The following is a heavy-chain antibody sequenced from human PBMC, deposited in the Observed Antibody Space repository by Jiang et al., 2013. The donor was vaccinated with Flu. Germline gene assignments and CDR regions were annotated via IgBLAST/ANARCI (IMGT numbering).Heavy chain of an antibody. Sequence: MHWVRPGVQARGVEWVAVIWYDGSNKYYADSVKGRFTISRDNSKNTLYLQMNSLRAEDTAVYYCARDLIRGSSGWYWDAFDIWGQGTMVTVSS. V-gene: IGHV3-33*01. J-gene: IGHJ3*02. CDR2: IWYDGSNK. D-gene: IGHD6-19*01. CDR3: ARDLIRGSSGWYWDAFDI.